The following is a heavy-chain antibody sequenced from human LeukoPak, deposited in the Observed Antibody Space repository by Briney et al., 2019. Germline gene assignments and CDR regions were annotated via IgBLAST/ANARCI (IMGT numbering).Heavy chain of an antibody. V-gene: IGHV3-48*03. Sequence: GGSLRLSCAASGFTFSSYEMNWVRQAPGKGLEWVSYISSSGSTIYYADSVKGRFTISRDNAKNSLYLQMNSLRAEDTAVYYCARGMGAWFRELLYPGAFDIWGQGTMVTVSS. D-gene: IGHD3-10*01. CDR3: ARGMGAWFRELLYPGAFDI. J-gene: IGHJ3*02. CDR2: ISSSGSTI. CDR1: GFTFSSYE.